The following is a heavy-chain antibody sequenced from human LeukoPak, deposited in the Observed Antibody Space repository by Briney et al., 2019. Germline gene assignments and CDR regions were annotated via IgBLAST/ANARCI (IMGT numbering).Heavy chain of an antibody. Sequence: GGSLRLSCAASGFTFSSYSMNWVRQAPGKGLEWVSSISSSSSYIYYADSLKGRFTISRDNAKNSLYLQMNSLRAEDAAVYYCARSRYCSSTSCPDAFDIWGQGTMVTVSS. V-gene: IGHV3-21*01. CDR1: GFTFSSYS. CDR2: ISSSSSYI. J-gene: IGHJ3*02. CDR3: ARSRYCSSTSCPDAFDI. D-gene: IGHD2-2*01.